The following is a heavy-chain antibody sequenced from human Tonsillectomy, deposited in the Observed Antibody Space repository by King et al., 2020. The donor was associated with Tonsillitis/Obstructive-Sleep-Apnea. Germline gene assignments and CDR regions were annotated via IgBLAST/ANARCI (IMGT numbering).Heavy chain of an antibody. D-gene: IGHD7-27*01. Sequence: VQLVESGGGLVQPGGSLRLSCAASGFTFSNYAMSWVRQAPGKGLEWVSAISSSGGSTYYADSVKGRFTISRDNSKNTLYLQMNSLRAEDTAVYYCAKPGVAAQSSPGFDYWGQGTLVTVSS. J-gene: IGHJ4*02. CDR2: ISSSGGST. V-gene: IGHV3-23*04. CDR3: AKPGVAAQSSPGFDY. CDR1: GFTFSNYA.